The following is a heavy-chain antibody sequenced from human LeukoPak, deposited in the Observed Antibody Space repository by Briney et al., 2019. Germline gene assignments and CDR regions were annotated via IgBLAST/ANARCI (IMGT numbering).Heavy chain of an antibody. CDR3: ARVDYDSSGYYYSMAY. J-gene: IGHJ4*02. CDR1: GGSISSGGYY. V-gene: IGHV4-31*03. D-gene: IGHD3-22*01. CDR2: IYYSGST. Sequence: SQTLSLTCTVSGGSISSGGYYWSWIRQHPGKGLEWIGYIYYSGSTYYNPSLKSRVTISVDTSKNQFSLKLSSVTAADTAVYYCARVDYDSSGYYYSMAYWGQGTLVTVSS.